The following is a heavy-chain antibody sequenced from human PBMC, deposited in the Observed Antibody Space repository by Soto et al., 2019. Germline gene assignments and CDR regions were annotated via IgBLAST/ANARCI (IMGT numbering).Heavy chain of an antibody. J-gene: IGHJ6*04. CDR1: GFTFSSYA. CDR2: ISGSGGST. D-gene: IGHD3-3*01. Sequence: HPGGSLRLSCAASGFTFSSYAMSWVRQAPGKGLEWVSAISGSGGSTYYADSVKGRFTISRDNSKNTLYLQMNSLRAEDTAVYYCAERITIFGVVIPMDVWGKGTTVTVSS. CDR3: AERITIFGVVIPMDV. V-gene: IGHV3-23*01.